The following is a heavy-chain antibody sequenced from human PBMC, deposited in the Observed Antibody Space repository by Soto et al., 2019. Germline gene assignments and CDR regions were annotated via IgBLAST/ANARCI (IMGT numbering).Heavy chain of an antibody. V-gene: IGHV3-33*01. Sequence: QVQLVESGGGVVQPGGSLSLSCAASAFPFSRSAMHWLRQAPGKGLEWVAVIPHDGNNEDYTDSVRGRFTISRDNSKNTFYLQMNSLRGEETAVYYCARGLDKSAGGAFDIWGQGTMVSVSS. CDR2: IPHDGNNE. CDR3: ARGLDKSAGGAFDI. J-gene: IGHJ3*02. D-gene: IGHD3-10*01. CDR1: AFPFSRSA.